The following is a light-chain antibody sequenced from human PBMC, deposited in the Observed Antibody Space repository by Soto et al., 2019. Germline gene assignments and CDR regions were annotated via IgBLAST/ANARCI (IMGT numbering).Light chain of an antibody. V-gene: IGKV3-15*01. CDR2: GAS. Sequence: EIVMTQYPDTVSVSQGATATLSCRVRQSVRTNLAWYQHKPGQAPRLLIYGASTRASGFPARFSGSGSGTEFTLTISSLQSEDFAVYYCQQYNNWPPWTFGQGTQLDIK. J-gene: IGKJ1*01. CDR3: QQYNNWPPWT. CDR1: QSVRTN.